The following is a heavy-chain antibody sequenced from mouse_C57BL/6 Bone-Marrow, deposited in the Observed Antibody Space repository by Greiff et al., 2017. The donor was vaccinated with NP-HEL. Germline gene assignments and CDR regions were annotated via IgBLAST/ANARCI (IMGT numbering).Heavy chain of an antibody. V-gene: IGHV5-6*01. CDR1: GFTFSSYG. CDR3: ARSLEAPFAY. CDR2: ISSGGSYT. J-gene: IGHJ3*01. Sequence: EVKLMESGGDLVKPGGSLKLSCAASGFTFSSYGMSWVRQTPDKRLEWVATISSGGSYTYYPDSVKGRFTISRDNAKNTLYLQMSSLKSEDTAMYYGARSLEAPFAYWGQGTLVTVSA.